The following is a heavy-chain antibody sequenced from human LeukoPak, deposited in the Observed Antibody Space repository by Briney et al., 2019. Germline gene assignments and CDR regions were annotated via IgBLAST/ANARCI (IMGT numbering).Heavy chain of an antibody. CDR3: ARDRESFVTMVRGVAFDP. CDR2: INPNSGGT. D-gene: IGHD3-10*01. Sequence: ASVKVSCKASGYTFTGYYMHWVRQAPGQGLEWMGWINPNSGGTNYAQKFQGRVTMTRDTSISTAYMELSRLRSEDTAVYYCARDRESFVTMVRGVAFDPWGQGTLVTVSS. CDR1: GYTFTGYY. J-gene: IGHJ5*02. V-gene: IGHV1-2*02.